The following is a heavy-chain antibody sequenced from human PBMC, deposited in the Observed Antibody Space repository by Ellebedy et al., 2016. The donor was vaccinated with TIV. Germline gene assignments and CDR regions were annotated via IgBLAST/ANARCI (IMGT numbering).Heavy chain of an antibody. V-gene: IGHV4-34*01. J-gene: IGHJ4*02. D-gene: IGHD5-12*01. Sequence: SETLSLXCLVYGASSNRYYWSWIRQPPGKGLEWIGEINHSGSPNYNPSLRSRVTMSVDTSKNQLSLKISSVTASDTAIYYCARMTSRGFSTPAYWGQGALVTVSS. CDR1: GASSNRYY. CDR2: INHSGSP. CDR3: ARMTSRGFSTPAY.